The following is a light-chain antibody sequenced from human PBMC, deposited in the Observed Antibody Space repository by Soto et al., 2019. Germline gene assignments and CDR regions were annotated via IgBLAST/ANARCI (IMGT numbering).Light chain of an antibody. V-gene: IGKV3D-15*03. J-gene: IGKJ1*01. CDR2: QTS. CDR1: QYINTR. CDR3: HQRQSWPRT. Sequence: EIVMTQSPATLSLSAGERVTLSCRASQYINTRLAWYQHRPGQAPRLLIYQTSIRAAGIPARFSASGSGTDFTLTISDVQPEDFALYYCHQRQSWPRTFGQGTKVDIK.